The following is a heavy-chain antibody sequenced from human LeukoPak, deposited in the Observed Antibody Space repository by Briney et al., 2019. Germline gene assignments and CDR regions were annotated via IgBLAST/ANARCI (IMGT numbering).Heavy chain of an antibody. Sequence: SETLSLTCTVSGGSISSSSSYWGWIRQPPGKGLEWIGSIYYSGSTYYNPSLKSRVTISVYTSKNQFSLKLSSVTAADTAVYYCARMGTRYCSSTSCYSVEYWGQGTLVTVSS. CDR1: GGSISSSSSY. CDR3: ARMGTRYCSSTSCYSVEY. D-gene: IGHD2-2*01. CDR2: IYYSGST. J-gene: IGHJ4*02. V-gene: IGHV4-39*01.